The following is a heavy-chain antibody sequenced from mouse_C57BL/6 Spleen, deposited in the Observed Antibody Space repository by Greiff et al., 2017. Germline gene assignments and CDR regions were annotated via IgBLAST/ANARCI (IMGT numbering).Heavy chain of an antibody. Sequence: VQLQQPGAELVKPGASVKMSCKASGYTFTSYWMTWVKQRPGQGLEWIGEIYPGSGSTNYNEKFKSKATLTVDTSSSTAYMQLSSLTSEDSADYCGARGDEKEFAYWGQGTLVTVSA. CDR1: GYTFTSYW. J-gene: IGHJ3*01. V-gene: IGHV1-55*01. CDR3: ARGDEKEFAY. CDR2: IYPGSGST.